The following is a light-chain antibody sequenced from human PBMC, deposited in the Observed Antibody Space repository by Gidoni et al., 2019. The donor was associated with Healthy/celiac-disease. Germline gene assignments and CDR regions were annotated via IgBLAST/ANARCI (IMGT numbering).Light chain of an antibody. CDR3: QHYDNLPLT. Sequence: DIQMTQSPSYLSASVGDRVTITCQASQDISNYLNWYQQQPGKAPKLPIYDASNLETGVPSRFSGSGSGTDFTFTISSLRPDDIATYYCQHYDNLPLTFGGGTKVEIK. CDR2: DAS. J-gene: IGKJ4*01. CDR1: QDISNY. V-gene: IGKV1-33*01.